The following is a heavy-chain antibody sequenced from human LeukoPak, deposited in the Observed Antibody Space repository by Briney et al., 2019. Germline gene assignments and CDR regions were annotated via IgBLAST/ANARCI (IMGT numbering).Heavy chain of an antibody. V-gene: IGHV3-23*01. CDR3: ARDSDHVGVLGAFDI. CDR2: ISGSGGST. D-gene: IGHD2-8*01. J-gene: IGHJ3*02. Sequence: GGSLRLSCAASGFTFSSYAMSWVRQAPGKGLEWVSAISGSGGSTYYADSVKGRFTISRDNSKNTLYLQMNSLRAEDTAVYYCARDSDHVGVLGAFDIWGKGTVVTVSS. CDR1: GFTFSSYA.